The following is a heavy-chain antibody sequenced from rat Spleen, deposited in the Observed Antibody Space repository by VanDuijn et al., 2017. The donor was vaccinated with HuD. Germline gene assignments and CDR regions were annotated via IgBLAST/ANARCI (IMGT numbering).Heavy chain of an antibody. Sequence: EVQLVESGGGLVQPGNSLKLSCAASGFTFSDYAMAWVRQFPKKGLEWVATISTGGGNTYYRDSVKGRFTISRDNAKSTLYLQMDSLRSEDTATYYCATRKANWFPYWGQGTLVTVSS. J-gene: IGHJ3*01. CDR2: ISTGGGNT. CDR1: GFTFSDYA. V-gene: IGHV5S23*01. CDR3: ATRKANWFPY.